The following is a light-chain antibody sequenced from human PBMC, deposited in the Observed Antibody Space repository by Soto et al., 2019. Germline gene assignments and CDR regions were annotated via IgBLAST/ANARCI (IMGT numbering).Light chain of an antibody. CDR2: QDT. CDR1: KLGDKY. CDR3: QAWDISTALV. J-gene: IGLJ2*01. V-gene: IGLV3-1*01. Sequence: SYELTQPPSVSVSPGQTASITCSGDKLGDKYACWYQQKPGQSPVLVIYQDTSRPSGIPERFSGSNSGNTATLTISGTQAMDEADYYCQAWDISTALVFGGVTKLTVL.